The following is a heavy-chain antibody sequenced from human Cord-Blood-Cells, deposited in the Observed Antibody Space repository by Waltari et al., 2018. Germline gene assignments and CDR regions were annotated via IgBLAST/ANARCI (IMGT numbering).Heavy chain of an antibody. CDR1: GYPFTGYY. CDR2: INPTRDGT. D-gene: IGHD1-26*01. V-gene: IGHV1-2*06. J-gene: IGHJ4*02. Sequence: QVQLVQSGAEVKKPGASVKVSCKASGYPFTGYYMHWVRPAPGQGLDWMGRINPTRDGTNYAHKFNGRVTRTVDTSISPAFMELRRLRMHDTAVYYWSRPEWGLRLCYWGQGTLVTVSS. CDR3: SRPEWGLRLCY.